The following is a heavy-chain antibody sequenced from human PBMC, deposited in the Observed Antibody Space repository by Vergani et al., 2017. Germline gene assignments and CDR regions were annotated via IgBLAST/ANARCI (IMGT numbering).Heavy chain of an antibody. CDR2: IIPIFGTA. CDR1: GGTFSSYA. J-gene: IGHJ6*03. D-gene: IGHD2-2*01. Sequence: QEQLVQSGAEVKKPGSSVKVSCKASGGTFSSYAISWVRQAPGQGLEWMGGIIPIFGTANYAQKFQGRVTITADESTSTAYMELSSLRSEDTAVYYCASGYCSSTSCYRVGGYYYYYMDVWGKGTTVTVSS. V-gene: IGHV1-69*01. CDR3: ASGYCSSTSCYRVGGYYYYYMDV.